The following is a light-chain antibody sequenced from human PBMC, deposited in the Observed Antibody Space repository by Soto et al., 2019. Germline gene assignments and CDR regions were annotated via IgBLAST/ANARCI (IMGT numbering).Light chain of an antibody. Sequence: SQMTQSPSSLSASVGHKVTITCRASQSINIYLNWYQQKPGKAPKLLMYAASSLQSGVPSRFSGSASETDFTLTIRSLQPEDFATYYCQQTYHTPRTFGRGTNVEIK. CDR3: QQTYHTPRT. CDR2: AAS. CDR1: QSINIY. J-gene: IGKJ1*01. V-gene: IGKV1-39*01.